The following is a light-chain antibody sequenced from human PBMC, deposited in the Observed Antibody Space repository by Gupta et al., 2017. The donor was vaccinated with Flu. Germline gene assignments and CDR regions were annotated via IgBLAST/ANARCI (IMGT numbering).Light chain of an antibody. CDR3: QSADSSGSFKI. J-gene: IGLJ2*01. Sequence: SYELTQPPSVSVSPGQTAMITCAGETLSQQYAYWYMQRPGQAPILIMYKDTQRPSGVPERFSGATSGTRVTLIINGVQAEDEADYYCQSADSSGSFKIFGGGTKLTVL. V-gene: IGLV3-25*03. CDR1: TLSQQY. CDR2: KDT.